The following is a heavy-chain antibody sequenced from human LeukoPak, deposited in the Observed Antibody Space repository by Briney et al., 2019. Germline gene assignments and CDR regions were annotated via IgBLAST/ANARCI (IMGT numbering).Heavy chain of an antibody. D-gene: IGHD5-24*01. CDR3: ARVRWQQLGYFDY. Sequence: PSETLSLTCTVSGGSISSSSYYWGWIRQPPGKGLEWIGSIYYSGSAYYNPSLKSRVTVSVDTSKNQFSLKLSSVTAADTAVYFCARVRWQQLGYFDYWGQGTLVTVSS. J-gene: IGHJ4*02. CDR2: IYYSGSA. CDR1: GGSISSSSYY. V-gene: IGHV4-39*01.